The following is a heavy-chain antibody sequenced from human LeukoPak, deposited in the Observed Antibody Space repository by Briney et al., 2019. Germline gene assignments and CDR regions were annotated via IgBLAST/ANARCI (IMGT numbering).Heavy chain of an antibody. D-gene: IGHD6-13*01. Sequence: PSGTLSLTCTVSGGSISSYYWSWIRQPPGKGLEWIGYIYYSGSTNYNPSLKSRVTISVDTSKNQFSLKLSSVTAADTAVYYCARFIAAPYYFDYWGRGTLVTVSS. CDR1: GGSISSYY. CDR3: ARFIAAPYYFDY. J-gene: IGHJ4*02. CDR2: IYYSGST. V-gene: IGHV4-59*01.